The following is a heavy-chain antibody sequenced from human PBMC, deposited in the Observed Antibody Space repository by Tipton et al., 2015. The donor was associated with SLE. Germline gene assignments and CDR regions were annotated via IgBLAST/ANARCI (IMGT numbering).Heavy chain of an antibody. J-gene: IGHJ4*02. V-gene: IGHV3-33*01. CDR1: GFTFSTSA. CDR2: IWYDGSNK. CDR3: ARGRGGEFLDY. D-gene: IGHD3-16*01. Sequence: SRRLSCAASGFTFSTSAMHWVRQAPGKGLEWVAVIWYDGSNKFYADSVKGRFTISRDNSKNTVSLQMNSLRVEDTAVYFCARGRGGEFLDYWGQGTLVTVSS.